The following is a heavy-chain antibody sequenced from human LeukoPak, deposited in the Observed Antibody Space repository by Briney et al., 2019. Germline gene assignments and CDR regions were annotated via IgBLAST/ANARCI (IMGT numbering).Heavy chain of an antibody. CDR3: ARDSYCSSTSCSTHYYYYYGMDV. CDR1: GFTFSSYG. V-gene: IGHV3-33*01. J-gene: IGHJ6*02. D-gene: IGHD2-2*01. Sequence: GGSLRLSCAASGFTFSSYGMHWVRQAPGKGLEWVAVIWYDGSNKYYADSVKGRFTISRDNSKNTLYLQMNSLRAEDTAVYYCARDSYCSSTSCSTHYYYYYGMDVWGQGTTVTVSS. CDR2: IWYDGSNK.